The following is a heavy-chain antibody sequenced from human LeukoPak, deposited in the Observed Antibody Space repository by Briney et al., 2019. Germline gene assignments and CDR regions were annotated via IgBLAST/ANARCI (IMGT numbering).Heavy chain of an antibody. D-gene: IGHD7-27*01. CDR2: ISSSGSTI. CDR3: AGDRNRKNILTGIAYFDY. V-gene: IGHV3-11*01. J-gene: IGHJ4*02. CDR1: GFTFSDYY. Sequence: GGSLRLSCAASGFTFSDYYMSWIRQAPGKGLEWVSYISSSGSTIYYADSVKGRFTISRDNAKNSLYLQMNSLRAEDTAVYYCAGDRNRKNILTGIAYFDYWAREPWSPSPQ.